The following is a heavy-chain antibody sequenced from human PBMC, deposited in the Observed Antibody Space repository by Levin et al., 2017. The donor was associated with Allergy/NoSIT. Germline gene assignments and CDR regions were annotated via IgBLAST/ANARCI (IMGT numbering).Heavy chain of an antibody. CDR2: INSDGSST. CDR3: ARDLYSSGWYPLELYYYGMDV. D-gene: IGHD6-19*01. Sequence: QPGGSLRLSCAASGFTFSSYWMHWVRQAPGKGLVWVSRINSDGSSTSYADSVKGRFTISRDNAKNTLYLQMNSLRAEDTAVYYCARDLYSSGWYPLELYYYGMDVWGQGTTVTVSS. CDR1: GFTFSSYW. V-gene: IGHV3-74*01. J-gene: IGHJ6*02.